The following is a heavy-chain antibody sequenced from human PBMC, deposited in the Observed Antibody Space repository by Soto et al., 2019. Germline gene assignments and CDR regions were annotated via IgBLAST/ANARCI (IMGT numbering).Heavy chain of an antibody. J-gene: IGHJ4*02. D-gene: IGHD2-21*02. CDR3: AKIFRYGDPEY. Sequence: GGSLRLSCATSGVGFSNYGMSWVRQAPGKGLEWVSGISVSGDSTCYAGSVKGRFTISRDNSKSTLYLQMNSLRAEDTAVYYCAKIFRYGDPEYWGQGALVTVSS. V-gene: IGHV3-23*01. CDR2: ISVSGDST. CDR1: GVGFSNYG.